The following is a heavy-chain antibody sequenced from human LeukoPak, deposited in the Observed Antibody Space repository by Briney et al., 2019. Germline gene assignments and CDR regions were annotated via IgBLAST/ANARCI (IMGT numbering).Heavy chain of an antibody. Sequence: SETLSLTCTVSGGSIGSGDYYWSWIRQPPGKGLEWIGYIYYSGSTNYNPSLKSRVTISVDTSKNQFSLKLSSVTAADTAVYYCARDKSLFDYWGQGTLVTVSS. J-gene: IGHJ4*02. CDR2: IYYSGST. V-gene: IGHV4-30-4*08. CDR1: GGSIGSGDYY. CDR3: ARDKSLFDY.